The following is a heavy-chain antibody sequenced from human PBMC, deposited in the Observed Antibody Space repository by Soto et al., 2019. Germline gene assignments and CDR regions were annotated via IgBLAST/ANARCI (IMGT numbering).Heavy chain of an antibody. J-gene: IGHJ4*02. Sequence: EVQLEESGGALVQPGRSLRLSCAASGFTFDDYAMHWVRQVLGKGLEWVSSISWHSGNIGYADSVKGRFTTSRDNAKNSLYLQMNSLRPEDTALYYCVRSKGGYSYGTPFDYWCQGTLVTVSS. CDR1: GFTFDDYA. CDR2: ISWHSGNI. V-gene: IGHV3-9*01. CDR3: VRSKGGYSYGTPFDY. D-gene: IGHD5-18*01.